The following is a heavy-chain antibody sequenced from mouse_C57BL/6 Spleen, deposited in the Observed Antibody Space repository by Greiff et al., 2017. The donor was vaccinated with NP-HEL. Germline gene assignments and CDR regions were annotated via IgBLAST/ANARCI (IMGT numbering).Heavy chain of an antibody. CDR3: AREEYYAMDY. V-gene: IGHV1-61*01. CDR1: GYTFTSYW. Sequence: VQLKQPGAELVRPGSSVKLSCKASGYTFTSYWMDWVKQRPGQGLEWIGNIYPSDSETHYNQKFKDKATLTVDKSSSTAYMQLSSLTSEDSAVYYCAREEYYAMDYWGQGTSVTVSS. J-gene: IGHJ4*01. CDR2: IYPSDSET.